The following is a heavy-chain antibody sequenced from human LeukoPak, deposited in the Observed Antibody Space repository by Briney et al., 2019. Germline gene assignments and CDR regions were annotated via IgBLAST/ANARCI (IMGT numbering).Heavy chain of an antibody. CDR1: GSTFDNYA. CDR3: AKDSWEITIGDAFGF. J-gene: IGHJ3*01. D-gene: IGHD3-3*01. V-gene: IGHV3-23*01. CDR2: IGISAGST. Sequence: GGSLRLSCEASGSTFDNYAMSWVRQAPGKGLEWVSTIGISAGSTYYADAVKGRFTISRDNSKKTVILQMNRLRVEDTAVYYCAKDSWEITIGDAFGFWGQGTKVAVSS.